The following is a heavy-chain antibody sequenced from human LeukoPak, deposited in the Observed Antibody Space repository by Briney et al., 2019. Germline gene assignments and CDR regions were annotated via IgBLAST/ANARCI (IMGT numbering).Heavy chain of an antibody. J-gene: IGHJ6*03. CDR3: ATKLVGAAYMDV. D-gene: IGHD1-26*01. V-gene: IGHV3-48*03. Sequence: PGGSLSLSCTASGFTFSSYEMNWVRQAPGKGLEWVSYISSSGSTIYYADSVKGQLTISRDNAKSSLYLQMNSLRAEDTAVYYCATKLVGAAYMDVWGKGTTVTVSS. CDR2: ISSSGSTI. CDR1: GFTFSSYE.